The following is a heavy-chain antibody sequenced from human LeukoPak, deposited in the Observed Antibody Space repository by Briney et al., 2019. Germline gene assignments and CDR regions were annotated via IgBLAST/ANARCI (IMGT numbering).Heavy chain of an antibody. CDR2: ISGSGGST. CDR1: GFTFSSYA. J-gene: IGHJ4*02. Sequence: TGGSLRLSCAASGFTFSSYAMNWVRQAPGKGLEWVSVISGSGGSTNYADSVKGRLTISRDNSKNTLYLQMNGLRAEDTAVYYCAKSTCLHCHILSYWGQGTLVTVSS. CDR3: AKSTCLHCHILSY. V-gene: IGHV3-23*01. D-gene: IGHD2/OR15-2a*01.